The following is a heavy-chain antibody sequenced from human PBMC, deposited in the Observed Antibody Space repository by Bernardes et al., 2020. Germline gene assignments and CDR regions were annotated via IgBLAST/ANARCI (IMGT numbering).Heavy chain of an antibody. CDR3: ARAGANIVATRGYGH. CDR1: GFTFSSYA. J-gene: IGHJ4*02. V-gene: IGHV3-30*01. D-gene: IGHD5-12*01. Sequence: GGSLRLSCAASGFTFSSYAMHWVRQAPGKGLEWVAVISYDGSNKYYADSVKGRFTISRDNSKNTLYLQMNSLRAEDTAVYYCARAGANIVATRGYGHWGQGTLVTVSS. CDR2: ISYDGSNK.